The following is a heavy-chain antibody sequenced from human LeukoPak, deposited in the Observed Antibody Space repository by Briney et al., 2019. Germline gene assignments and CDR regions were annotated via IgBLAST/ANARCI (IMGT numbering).Heavy chain of an antibody. CDR3: ARGWTTVTWKNWFDP. V-gene: IGHV5-51*01. J-gene: IGHJ5*02. CDR2: IYPGDSDT. CDR1: GYSFTSYW. Sequence: GESLKISCKGSGYSFTSYWIGWVRQMPGKGLEWMGIIYPGDSDTRYSPSFQGQVTISADKSISTAYLQWSSLKASDTAMYYCARGWTTVTWKNWFDPWGQGTLVTVSS. D-gene: IGHD4-17*01.